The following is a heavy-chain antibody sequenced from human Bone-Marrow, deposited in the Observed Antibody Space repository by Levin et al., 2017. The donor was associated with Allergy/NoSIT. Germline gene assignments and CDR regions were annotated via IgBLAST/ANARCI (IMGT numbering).Heavy chain of an antibody. J-gene: IGHJ3*02. CDR2: LTYDGNLK. CDR1: GFSFRSHS. Sequence: PGGSLRLSCVASGFSFRSHSMHWVRQAPGKGLEWVAVLTYDGNLKFYTDSVKGRCTISRDNYKNTLFFQMNNLRPERTAVYYCARSPYGGTVEGAFDIWGRGRTVIVS. CDR3: ARSPYGGTVEGAFDI. V-gene: IGHV3-30*14. D-gene: IGHD4-23*01.